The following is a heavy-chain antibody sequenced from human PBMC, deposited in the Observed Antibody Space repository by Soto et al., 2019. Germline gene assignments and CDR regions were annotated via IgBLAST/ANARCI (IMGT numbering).Heavy chain of an antibody. CDR2: ISGSGGST. J-gene: IGHJ4*02. D-gene: IGHD5-18*01. V-gene: IGHV3-23*01. CDR3: AKMGHGSWVWLWVRRVECYFDY. Sequence: GGSLRLSCAASGFTFSSYAMSWVRQAPGKGLEWVSAISGSGGSTYYADSVKGRFTISRDNSKNTLYLQMNSLRAEDTAVYYCAKMGHGSWVWLWVRRVECYFDYWGQGTLVTVSS. CDR1: GFTFSSYA.